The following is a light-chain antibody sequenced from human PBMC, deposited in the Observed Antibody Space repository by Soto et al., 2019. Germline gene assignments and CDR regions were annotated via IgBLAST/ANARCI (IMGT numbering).Light chain of an antibody. CDR1: QGISSY. Sequence: DIQLTQSPSFLSASVGDRVTITCRASQGISSYLAWYQQKPVKAPKLLIYAASTLQSGVPSSFSGIGSGTEFTLTISSLQPEDFATYYCQQLNSYPMYTFGQGTKLEIK. CDR2: AAS. V-gene: IGKV1-9*01. J-gene: IGKJ2*01. CDR3: QQLNSYPMYT.